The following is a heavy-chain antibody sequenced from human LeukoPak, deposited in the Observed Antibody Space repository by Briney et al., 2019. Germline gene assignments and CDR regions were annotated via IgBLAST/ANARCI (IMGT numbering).Heavy chain of an antibody. Sequence: ASVKVSCKASGYTFTRHYMNWVRQAPGQGLEWMGKINPSSGGTGYAQKLQGRVTMTTDTSTSTAYMELRSLRSDDTAVYYCARSIRSSSWYYYWGQGTLVTVSS. CDR2: INPSSGGT. D-gene: IGHD6-13*01. J-gene: IGHJ4*02. V-gene: IGHV1-46*01. CDR1: GYTFTRHY. CDR3: ARSIRSSSWYYY.